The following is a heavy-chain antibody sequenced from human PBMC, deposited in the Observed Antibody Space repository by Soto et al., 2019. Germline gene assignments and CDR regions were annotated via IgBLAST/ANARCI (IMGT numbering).Heavy chain of an antibody. CDR3: AKESGGERYAAYFDL. CDR1: GFTLSNIG. V-gene: IGHV3-30*18. Sequence: QVQLVESGGGVVQPGTSLRLACAASGFTLSNIGMQWVRQAPGKGLGWVAVISAGGNTKYYADSVKGRFTISRDNSKNTLFLQMNSLRTEDTVVYYCAKESGGERYAAYFDLWGQGTLVTVSA. D-gene: IGHD2-21*01. CDR2: ISAGGNTK. J-gene: IGHJ4*02.